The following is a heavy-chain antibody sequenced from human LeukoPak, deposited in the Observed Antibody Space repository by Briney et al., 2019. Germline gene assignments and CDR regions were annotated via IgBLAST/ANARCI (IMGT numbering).Heavy chain of an antibody. Sequence: SQTLSLTCTVSGGSISSGSYYWSWIRQPAGKGLEWIGRIYTSGSTNYNPSLKSRVTISVDTSKNQFSLKLSSVTAADTAVYYCARGAIQGSFGGFDYWGQGTLVTVPS. V-gene: IGHV4-61*02. CDR3: ARGAIQGSFGGFDY. D-gene: IGHD5-18*01. CDR2: IYTSGST. CDR1: GGSISSGSYY. J-gene: IGHJ4*02.